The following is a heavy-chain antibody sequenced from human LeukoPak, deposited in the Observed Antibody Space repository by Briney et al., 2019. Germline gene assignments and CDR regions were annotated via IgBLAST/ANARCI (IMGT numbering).Heavy chain of an antibody. CDR2: IYHSGST. J-gene: IGHJ4*02. CDR3: ARDSYDSSGYYGGVY. D-gene: IGHD3-22*01. CDR1: GGSISSGGYY. V-gene: IGHV4-30-2*01. Sequence: SETLSLTCTVSGGSISSGGYYWSWIRQPPGKGLEWIGYIYHSGSTYFNPSLKSRVTISVDRSKNQFSLKLSSVTAADTAVYYCARDSYDSSGYYGGVYWGQGTLVTVSS.